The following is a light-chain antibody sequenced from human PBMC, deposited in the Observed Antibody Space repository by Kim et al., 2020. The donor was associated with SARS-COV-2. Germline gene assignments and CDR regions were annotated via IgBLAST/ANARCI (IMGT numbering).Light chain of an antibody. CDR1: KLGDKY. CDR2: QDS. J-gene: IGLJ3*02. V-gene: IGLV3-1*01. Sequence: SVSPGQTASITCSGDKLGDKYACWYQQKPGQSPVLVIYQDSKRSSGIPERFSGSNSGNTATLTISGTQAMDEADYYCQAWDSSTLVFGGGTQLTVL. CDR3: QAWDSSTLV.